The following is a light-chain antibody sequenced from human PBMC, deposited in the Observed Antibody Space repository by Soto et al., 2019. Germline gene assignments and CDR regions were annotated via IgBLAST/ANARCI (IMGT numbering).Light chain of an antibody. CDR1: QSVSSSY. CDR3: QQYGSSPGFT. CDR2: GAS. Sequence: EIVLTQSPGTLSLSPGERATLSCRASQSVSSSYLAWYQHKPCQAPRLLIYGASSRATGIPDRFSGSGSVTDFTLTISRLEPEDFAVYYCQQYGSSPGFTFGPGTKVDIK. J-gene: IGKJ3*01. V-gene: IGKV3-20*01.